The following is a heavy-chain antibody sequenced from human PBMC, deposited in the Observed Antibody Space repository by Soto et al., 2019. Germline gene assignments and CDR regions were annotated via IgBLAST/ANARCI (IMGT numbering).Heavy chain of an antibody. D-gene: IGHD5-12*01. CDR3: ARPRGYNGYDRFEY. CDR2: IYPGHSDA. V-gene: IGHV5-51*01. J-gene: IGHJ4*02. Sequence: PGESLKISCKASGYNFISYWIGWVRQIPGKGLEWMGIIYPGHSDARYSPSFQGQISISADSSINTAYLQWSSLKASDTAMYFCARPRGYNGYDRFEYWGQGSMVTVSS. CDR1: GYNFISYW.